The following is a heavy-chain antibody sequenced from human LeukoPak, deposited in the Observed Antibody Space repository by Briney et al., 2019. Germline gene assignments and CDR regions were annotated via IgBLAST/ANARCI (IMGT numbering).Heavy chain of an antibody. CDR2: IFYSGST. V-gene: IGHV4-39*01. Sequence: PSETLSLTCTVSGGSISSSSYYWGWIRQPPGKGLEWIGSIFYSGSTYYNPSLKSRVTISVDTSKNQFSLKLSSVTASDTAVYYYACIFSGGYNYGFHYYGMDVWGQGTTVTVS. J-gene: IGHJ6*02. D-gene: IGHD5-18*01. CDR1: GGSISSSSYY. CDR3: ACIFSGGYNYGFHYYGMDV.